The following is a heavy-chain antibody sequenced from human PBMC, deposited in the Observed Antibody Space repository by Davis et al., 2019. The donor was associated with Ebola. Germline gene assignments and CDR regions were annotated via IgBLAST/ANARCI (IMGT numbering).Heavy chain of an antibody. V-gene: IGHV4-59*08. J-gene: IGHJ6*02. CDR3: ARPTIFGTDV. CDR1: GGSVSNYY. Sequence: SETLSLTCTVSGGSVSNYYWSWIRQPPGKGLEWIGYIYYRGSTNYNPSLKSRVTISVDTSKNQFSLKLSSVTAADTAVYYCARPTIFGTDVWGQGTTVTVSS. D-gene: IGHD3-3*01. CDR2: IYYRGST.